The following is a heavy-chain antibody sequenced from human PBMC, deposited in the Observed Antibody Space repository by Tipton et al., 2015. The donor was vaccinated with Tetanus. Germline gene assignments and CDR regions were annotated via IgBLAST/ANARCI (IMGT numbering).Heavy chain of an antibody. V-gene: IGHV3-23*01. J-gene: IGHJ6*02. CDR3: ARVPGVL. CDR1: GYTFKNFA. D-gene: IGHD2-8*01. CDR2: ISGDGDGR. Sequence: SLRLSCVGSGYTFKNFAMSWVRQTPGKGLEWVAGISGDGDGRFYADSVKGRFSISRDNSKDTLYLQMNSLRAEDTAVYYCARVPGVLWGQGTTVIVSS.